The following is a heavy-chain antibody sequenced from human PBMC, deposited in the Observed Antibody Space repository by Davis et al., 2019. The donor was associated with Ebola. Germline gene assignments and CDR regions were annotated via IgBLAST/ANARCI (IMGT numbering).Heavy chain of an antibody. V-gene: IGHV3-9*01. CDR1: GFTFDDYA. Sequence: GGSLRLSCAASGFTFDDYAMHWVRQAPGKGLEWVSRISWNSVHTGYADSVKGRFTISRDNAKEFVYLEMNSLGSEDTALYYCAKDSNGAVGLYYGMDVWGQGTTVTVSS. J-gene: IGHJ6*02. CDR3: AKDSNGAVGLYYGMDV. CDR2: ISWNSVHT. D-gene: IGHD2-8*01.